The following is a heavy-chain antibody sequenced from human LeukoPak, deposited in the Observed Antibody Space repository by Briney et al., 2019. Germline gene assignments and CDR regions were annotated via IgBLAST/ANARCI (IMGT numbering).Heavy chain of an antibody. D-gene: IGHD3-10*01. CDR2: ISISDSYI. CDR1: GFSFSSYA. J-gene: IGHJ6*02. CDR3: ARDVRGSGSYPTYYYTGMDV. Sequence: GGSLRLSCAASGFSFSSYAMNWVRQAPGKGLEWVSSISISDSYIYYADSVKGRFTISRDNAKNSLYLQMNSLRAEDTAVYYCARDVRGSGSYPTYYYTGMDVWGQGTTVTVSS. V-gene: IGHV3-21*01.